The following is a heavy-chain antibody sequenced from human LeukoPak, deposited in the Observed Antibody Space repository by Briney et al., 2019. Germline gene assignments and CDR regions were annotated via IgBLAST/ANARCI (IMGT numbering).Heavy chain of an antibody. Sequence: GGSLRLSCAASGFTFSSYSMNWVRQAPGKGLEWVSYISSSSSTIYYADSVKGRFTISRDNAKNSLYLQMNSLRAEDTAVYYCARSASGSYYSDYYYYYMDVWGKGTTVTVSS. CDR1: GFTFSSYS. CDR2: ISSSSSTI. J-gene: IGHJ6*03. D-gene: IGHD1-26*01. V-gene: IGHV3-48*04. CDR3: ARSASGSYYSDYYYYYMDV.